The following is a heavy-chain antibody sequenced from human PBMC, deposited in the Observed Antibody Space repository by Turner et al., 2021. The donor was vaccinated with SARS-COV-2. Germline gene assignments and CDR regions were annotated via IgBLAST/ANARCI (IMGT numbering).Heavy chain of an antibody. CDR3: ASPGGNSGWFFAYDI. D-gene: IGHD6-19*01. Sequence: QLQLQESGPGLVKPSETLSLTCTVSGGSISSSSYYWGWIRQPPGKGLEWIGSIYYSVSTYYNPSLKSRVTISVDTSKNQFSLKLNSVTAADTAVYYCASPGGNSGWFFAYDIWGQGTMVTVSS. CDR1: GGSISSSSYY. V-gene: IGHV4-39*01. CDR2: IYYSVST. J-gene: IGHJ3*02.